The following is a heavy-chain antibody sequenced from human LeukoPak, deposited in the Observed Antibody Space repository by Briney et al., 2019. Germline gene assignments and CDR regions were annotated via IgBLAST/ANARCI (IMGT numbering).Heavy chain of an antibody. J-gene: IGHJ4*02. CDR3: ARDLRRFGELLHMFDY. V-gene: IGHV4-4*02. CDR2: IYHSGST. Sequence: PSETLSLTCTVSGGSISSSNWWSWVRQPPGKGLEWIGEIYHSGSTNYNPSLKSRVTISVDKSKNQFSLKLSSVTAADTAVYYCARDLRRFGELLHMFDYWGQGTLVTVSS. D-gene: IGHD3-10*01. CDR1: GGSISSSNW.